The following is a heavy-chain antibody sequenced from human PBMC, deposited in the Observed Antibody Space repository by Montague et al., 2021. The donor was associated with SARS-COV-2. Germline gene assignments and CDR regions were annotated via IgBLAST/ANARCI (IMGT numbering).Heavy chain of an antibody. CDR2: IHHSGST. CDR3: ARATLCITMIVVVMTALDYYFGY. V-gene: IGHV4-34*01. D-gene: IGHD3-22*01. CDR1: GGSFSGYY. J-gene: IGHJ4*01. Sequence: SETLSLTCAVYGGSFSGYYWSWTREPPGKVLEWIGEIHHSGSTNYNPSLKSRVTISVDTSKNQFSLKLSSVTAADTAVYYCARATLCITMIVVVMTALDYYFGYWGQGNLVTVSS.